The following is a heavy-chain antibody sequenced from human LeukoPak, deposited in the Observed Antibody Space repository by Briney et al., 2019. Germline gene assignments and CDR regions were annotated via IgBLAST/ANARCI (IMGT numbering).Heavy chain of an antibody. J-gene: IGHJ4*02. CDR1: GFTFSGSA. D-gene: IGHD4-17*01. CDR3: TRERYGYFDY. CDR2: IRSKANSYAT. V-gene: IGHV3-73*01. Sequence: GGSLRLSCAASGFTFSGSAMHWVRQASGKGLESVGRIRSKANSYATAYAASVKGRFTISRDDSKNTAYLQMNSLKTEDTAVYYCTRERYGYFDYWGQGTLVTVSS.